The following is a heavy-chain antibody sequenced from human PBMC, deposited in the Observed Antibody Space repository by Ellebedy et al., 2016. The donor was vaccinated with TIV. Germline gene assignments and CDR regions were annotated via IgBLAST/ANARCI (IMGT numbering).Heavy chain of an antibody. V-gene: IGHV3-23*01. J-gene: IGHJ4*02. CDR2: ISGSGGST. Sequence: PGGSLRLSCAGSGPLLFSNSAMRWVRQATGKGLEWVSAISGSGGSTYYADSVKGRFTLYRDNSKNTLYLQMNSLRAEDTAVYYCAKHPPFYAYYFDYWGQGTLVTVSS. D-gene: IGHD5/OR15-5a*01. CDR3: AKHPPFYAYYFDY. CDR1: GPLLFSNSA.